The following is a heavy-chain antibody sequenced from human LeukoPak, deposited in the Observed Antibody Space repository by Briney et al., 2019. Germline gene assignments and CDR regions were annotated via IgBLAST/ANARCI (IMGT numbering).Heavy chain of an antibody. D-gene: IGHD6-19*01. J-gene: IGHJ3*02. CDR2: TYYRSTWYN. CDR1: GDSVSSNSAA. CDR3: ARDPPWLADAFDM. V-gene: IGHV6-1*01. Sequence: SQTLSLTCAISGDSVSSNSAAWNWVRQSPSRGLEWLGRTYYRSTWYNDYAVSVKSRIIINPDTSKNQFSLQLNSVTPEDTAIYYCARDPPWLADAFDMWGQGTMVTVSS.